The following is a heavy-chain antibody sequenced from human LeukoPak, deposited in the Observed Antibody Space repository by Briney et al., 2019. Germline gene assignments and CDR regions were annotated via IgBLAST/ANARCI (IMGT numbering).Heavy chain of an antibody. J-gene: IGHJ4*02. V-gene: IGHV3-33*01. CDR1: GFTFSSYG. D-gene: IGHD2-15*01. CDR2: IWYDGSNK. CDR3: ASTPVVVVAAGVNFDY. Sequence: GGSLRLSCAAFGFTFSSYGMHWVRQAPGKGLEWVAVIWYDGSNKYYADSVKGRFTISRDNSKNTLYLQMNSLRAEDTAVYYCASTPVVVVAAGVNFDYWGQGTLVTVSS.